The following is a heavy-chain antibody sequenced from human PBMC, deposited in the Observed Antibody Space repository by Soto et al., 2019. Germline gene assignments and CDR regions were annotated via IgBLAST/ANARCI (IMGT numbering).Heavy chain of an antibody. CDR1: GFTFRSYG. CDR2: IWYDGSNK. J-gene: IGHJ6*02. D-gene: IGHD3-22*01. V-gene: IGHV3-33*01. Sequence: HPGGALRGSCAASGFTFRSYGIHWVRQAPGKGLEWVAVIWYDGSNKYYADSVKGRFTISRDNSKNTLYLQMNSLRAENTAVYCCAGDYDVQGYGMDVWGPGTTVPVSS. CDR3: AGDYDVQGYGMDV.